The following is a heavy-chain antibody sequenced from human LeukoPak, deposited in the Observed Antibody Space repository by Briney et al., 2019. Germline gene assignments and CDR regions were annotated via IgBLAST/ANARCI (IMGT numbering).Heavy chain of an antibody. V-gene: IGHV4-34*01. D-gene: IGHD4-17*01. Sequence: SETLSLTCAVYGGSFSGYYWSWIRQPPGKGLEWIGEINHSGSTNYNPSLKGRVTISVDTSKNQFSLNLNSVTAADTAVYYCARQGYADFSPRPFDYWGQGTLVTVSS. CDR1: GGSFSGYY. J-gene: IGHJ4*02. CDR3: ARQGYADFSPRPFDY. CDR2: INHSGST.